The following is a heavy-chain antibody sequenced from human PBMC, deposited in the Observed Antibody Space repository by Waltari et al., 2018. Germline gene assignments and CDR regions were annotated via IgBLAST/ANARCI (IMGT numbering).Heavy chain of an antibody. V-gene: IGHV1-24*01. CDR1: GYTLTELS. D-gene: IGHD6-19*01. Sequence: QVQLVQSGAEVKTPGASVKVSCKVSGYTLTELSMHWVRPAPGKGLEWMGGFDPEDGETIYAQKFQGRVTMTEDTSTDTAYMELSSLRSEDTAVYYCATNPYSSGWYRLDYWGQGTLVTVSS. CDR3: ATNPYSSGWYRLDY. CDR2: FDPEDGET. J-gene: IGHJ4*02.